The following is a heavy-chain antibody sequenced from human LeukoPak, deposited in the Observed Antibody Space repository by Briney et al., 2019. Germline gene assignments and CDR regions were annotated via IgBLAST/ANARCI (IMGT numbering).Heavy chain of an antibody. Sequence: GGSLRLSCAASGFTVSSNYMSWVRQAPGKGLEWFSVIYSGGSTYYADSVKGRFTISRDNSKNTLYLQMNSLRAEDTAVYYCAREVGYSYGYLDYWGQGTLVTVSS. CDR1: GFTVSSNY. CDR3: AREVGYSYGYLDY. J-gene: IGHJ4*02. V-gene: IGHV3-66*01. D-gene: IGHD5-18*01. CDR2: IYSGGST.